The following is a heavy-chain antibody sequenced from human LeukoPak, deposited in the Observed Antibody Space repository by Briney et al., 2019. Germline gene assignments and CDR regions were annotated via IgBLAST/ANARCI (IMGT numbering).Heavy chain of an antibody. CDR2: ISAYNGNT. Sequence: GASVKVSCKASGYTFTGYYMHWVRQAPGQGPEWMGWISAYNGNTKYAQNLQGRVTMTTDTSTSTAYMELRSLRSDDTAVYYCARFVNNWNDHNWFDPWGQGTLVTVSS. J-gene: IGHJ5*02. CDR1: GYTFTGYY. D-gene: IGHD1-1*01. V-gene: IGHV1-18*04. CDR3: ARFVNNWNDHNWFDP.